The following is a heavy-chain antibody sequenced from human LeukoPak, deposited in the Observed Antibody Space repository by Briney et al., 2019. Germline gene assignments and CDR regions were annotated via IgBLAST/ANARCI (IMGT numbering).Heavy chain of an antibody. Sequence: PGGSLRLSCAASGLTVSSKYMSWVRQAPGKGLEWVSLIYSGAVTYHAASVKGRFTISRDNSKNMLYLQMHSLRVEDTAVYYCARTLDNGYFDFFMDIWGKGTTVTVSS. J-gene: IGHJ6*03. CDR2: IYSGAVT. D-gene: IGHD2-2*03. CDR1: GLTVSSKY. V-gene: IGHV3-53*01. CDR3: ARTLDNGYFDFFMDI.